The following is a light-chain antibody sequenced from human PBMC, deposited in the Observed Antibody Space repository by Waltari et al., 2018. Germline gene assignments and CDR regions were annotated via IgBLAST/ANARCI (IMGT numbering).Light chain of an antibody. CDR2: GPG. CDR1: SLRRYY. J-gene: IGLJ2*01. CDR3: HSRETFSTRL. V-gene: IGLV3-19*01. Sequence: SSDLTQDPSVSVALGQTVRITCQGDSLRRYYASWYQQRPGQAPILVLYGPGNRPPGIPDRFSGSTSGNTASLTSTGAQAEDEADYYCHSRETFSTRLFGGGTRLTV.